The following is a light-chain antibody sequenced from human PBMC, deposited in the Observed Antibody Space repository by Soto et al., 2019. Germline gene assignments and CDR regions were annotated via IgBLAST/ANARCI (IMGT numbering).Light chain of an antibody. Sequence: DLQMTQSPSSLSASVGDRVTITCRASQTINTYLNWFQQKPGKAPKLLIYAASSLQSGVPSRFSGSGSGTDFTLTISSLQPEDFATYYCQQSHSTPWTFGQGTKVEIK. CDR3: QQSHSTPWT. CDR1: QTINTY. V-gene: IGKV1-39*01. CDR2: AAS. J-gene: IGKJ1*01.